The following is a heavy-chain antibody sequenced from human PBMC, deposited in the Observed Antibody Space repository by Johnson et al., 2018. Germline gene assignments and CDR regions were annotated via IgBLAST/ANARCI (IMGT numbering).Heavy chain of an antibody. CDR3: MKTRGYYYDASDS. J-gene: IGHJ4*02. CDR2: ISYDGGNK. V-gene: IGHV3-30-3*02. Sequence: QVQLVQSGGGVVQPGRSLRISCAASGFAFSRYAMHWVRQAPGKGLEWVAAISYDGGNKFYSDSMKGRFTISRDNSNNTLYLQMNSLRPEDTAVFYCMKTRGYYYDASDSWGQGALVTVSS. D-gene: IGHD3-22*01. CDR1: GFAFSRYA.